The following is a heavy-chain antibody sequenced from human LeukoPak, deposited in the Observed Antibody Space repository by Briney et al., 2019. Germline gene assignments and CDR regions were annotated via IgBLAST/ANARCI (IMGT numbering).Heavy chain of an antibody. Sequence: KPSETLSFTCAVSGGSISSGGYSWSWIRQPPGKGLEWIGYIYHSGSTYYNPSLKSRVTISVDRSKNQFSLKLSSVTAADTAVYYCASTMARGVMWRHNWFDPWGQGTLVTVSS. CDR3: ASTMARGVMWRHNWFDP. D-gene: IGHD3-10*01. V-gene: IGHV4-30-2*01. J-gene: IGHJ5*02. CDR1: GGSISSGGYS. CDR2: IYHSGST.